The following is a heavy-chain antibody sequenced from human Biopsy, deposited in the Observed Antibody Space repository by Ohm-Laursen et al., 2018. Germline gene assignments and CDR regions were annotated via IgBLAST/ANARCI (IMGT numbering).Heavy chain of an antibody. CDR1: GYTFTNHA. CDR2: IIPIFGTA. V-gene: IGHV1-69*13. J-gene: IGHJ4*02. CDR3: ARDALGGGSYRFFY. Sequence: SVKVSCKASGYTFTNHAISWVRQAPGQGLEWMGGIIPIFGTANYAQKFQGRVTITADESTSTAYMELSSLRSDDTAVYYCARDALGGGSYRFFYWGQGSLVTVSS. D-gene: IGHD1-26*01.